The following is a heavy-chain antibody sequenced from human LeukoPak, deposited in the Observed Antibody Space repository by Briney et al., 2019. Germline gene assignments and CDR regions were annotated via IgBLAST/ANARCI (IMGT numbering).Heavy chain of an antibody. Sequence: ASVKVSCKASGYTFTSYDINWVRQAPGKGLEWMGGFDPEDGETIYAQKFQGRVTMTEDTSTDTAYMELSSLRSEDTAVYYCATDFGDYGDLFDYWGQGTLVTVSS. CDR2: FDPEDGET. CDR3: ATDFGDYGDLFDY. V-gene: IGHV1-24*01. J-gene: IGHJ4*02. CDR1: GYTFTSYD. D-gene: IGHD4-17*01.